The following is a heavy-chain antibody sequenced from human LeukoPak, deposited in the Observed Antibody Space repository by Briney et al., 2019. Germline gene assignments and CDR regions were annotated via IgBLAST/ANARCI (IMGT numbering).Heavy chain of an antibody. Sequence: SQTLSLTCAISGDSVSSNSAAWNWIRQSPSRGLEWLGRTYYRSKWSNDYAVSVKSRITINPDTSRNQFSLQLNSVTPEDTAVYYCARYYYDSRGYCYYYFDYWGQGTLVTVSS. CDR2: TYYRSKWSN. J-gene: IGHJ4*02. CDR3: ARYYYDSRGYCYYYFDY. V-gene: IGHV6-1*01. CDR1: GDSVSSNSAA. D-gene: IGHD3-22*01.